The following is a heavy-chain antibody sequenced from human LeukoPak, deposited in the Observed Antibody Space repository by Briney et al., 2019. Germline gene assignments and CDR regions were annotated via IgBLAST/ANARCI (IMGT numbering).Heavy chain of an antibody. J-gene: IGHJ4*02. CDR1: GYTFTAYY. V-gene: IGHV1-2*02. CDR2: INPNSGGT. CDR3: ARDLFEGSYSDD. D-gene: IGHD1-26*01. Sequence: ASVKVSCKASGYTFTAYYMHWVRQAPGQGLEWMGWINPNSGGTKYAQKFQGRVTMTRDTSISTAYMELSSLRSDDTAVYYCARDLFEGSYSDDWGQGSLVTVSS.